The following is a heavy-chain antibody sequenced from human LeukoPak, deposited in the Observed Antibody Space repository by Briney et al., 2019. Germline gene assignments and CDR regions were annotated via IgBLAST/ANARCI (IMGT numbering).Heavy chain of an antibody. V-gene: IGHV3-7*01. Sequence: PGGSLRLSCAASGFTFSSYWMSWVRQAPGKGLEWVANIKQDGSEKYYVDSVKGRFTISRDNAKNSLYLQMNSLRAEDTAVYYCASTYYDFWSGQTPPDYWGQGTLVTVSS. CDR3: ASTYYDFWSGQTPPDY. CDR1: GFTFSSYW. CDR2: IKQDGSEK. J-gene: IGHJ4*02. D-gene: IGHD3-3*01.